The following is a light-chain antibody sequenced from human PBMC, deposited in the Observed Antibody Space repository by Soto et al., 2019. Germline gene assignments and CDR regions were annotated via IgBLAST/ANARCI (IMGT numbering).Light chain of an antibody. Sequence: IQMTQSPSSVSESAGDRVNITCRASQGINSWAGWYQQKPGEAPKLLIYSTSFLQSSVPSRFSGSGSGADFMLTISSLQAEVFATYCCQQANSLACTFGRGTKVELK. CDR1: QGINSW. CDR3: QQANSLACT. V-gene: IGKV1-12*02. CDR2: STS. J-gene: IGKJ4*01.